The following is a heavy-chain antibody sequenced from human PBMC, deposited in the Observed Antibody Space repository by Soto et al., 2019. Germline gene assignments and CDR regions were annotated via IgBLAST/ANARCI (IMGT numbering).Heavy chain of an antibody. D-gene: IGHD6-13*01. CDR1: GDSVSSNSAA. Sequence: PSQTLSLPCAISGDSVSSNSAAWNWIRQSPSRGLEWLGRTYYRSKWYNDYAVSVKSRIAINPDTSKNQFSLQLNSVTPEDTAVYYSAREERPGEAAAALDYWGQGPRVTVSP. CDR3: AREERPGEAAAALDY. J-gene: IGHJ4*02. CDR2: TYYRSKWYN. V-gene: IGHV6-1*01.